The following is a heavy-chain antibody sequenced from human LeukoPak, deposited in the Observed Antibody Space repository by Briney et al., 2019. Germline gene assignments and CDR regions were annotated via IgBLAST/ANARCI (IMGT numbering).Heavy chain of an antibody. CDR1: GFTFDEYA. Sequence: GGSLRLSCVASGFTFDEYAMHWVRQVPGKGLEWVIGISGDSDRIDYADSLKGRFTISRDNAKNSVYLQMNSLRAEDTALYYCAKDRAIFVHYFDGWGQGTLVTVSS. CDR3: AKDRAIFVHYFDG. J-gene: IGHJ4*02. CDR2: ISGDSDRI. V-gene: IGHV3-9*01. D-gene: IGHD3-9*01.